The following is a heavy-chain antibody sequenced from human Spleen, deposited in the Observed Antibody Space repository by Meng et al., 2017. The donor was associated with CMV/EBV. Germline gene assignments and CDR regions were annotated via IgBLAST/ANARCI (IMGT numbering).Heavy chain of an antibody. V-gene: IGHV3-11*04. CDR1: ALIFSDSY. CDR2: ISSSGSTI. D-gene: IGHD2-2*01. J-gene: IGHJ1*01. CDR3: ASPSWQGSQYFQH. Sequence: CAAAALIFSDSYMGRIRQAPGKGLEWVSYISSSGSTIYYADSVKGRFTISRDNAKNSPYLQMNSLRAEDTAVYYCASPSWQGSQYFQHWGQGTLVTVSS.